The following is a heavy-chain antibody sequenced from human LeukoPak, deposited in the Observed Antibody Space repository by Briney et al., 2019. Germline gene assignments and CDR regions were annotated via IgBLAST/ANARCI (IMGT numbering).Heavy chain of an antibody. D-gene: IGHD3-10*01. V-gene: IGHV4-39*01. CDR1: GGSVRRSHYY. CDR3: ARLRGFGELFTAFDM. CDR2: ISYSGST. J-gene: IGHJ3*02. Sequence: PSETLSLTCTVSGGSVRRSHYYWGWIRQPPGKGLEWIGSISYSGSTYYHPSLKSRVTISVDTSKTKFSLMLSSVTAADTAVYYCARLRGFGELFTAFDMWGQGTMVTVSS.